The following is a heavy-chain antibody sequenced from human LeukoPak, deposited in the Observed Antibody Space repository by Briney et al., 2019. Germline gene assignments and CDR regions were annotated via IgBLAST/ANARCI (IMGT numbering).Heavy chain of an antibody. D-gene: IGHD6-19*01. Sequence: SETLSLTCTVSGGSISSYYWSWIRQPPGKGLEWIGYIYYSGSTNYNPSLKSRVSISVDTSKNQFSLKLSSVTAADTAVYYCARKTGGWYLFDYWGQGTLVTVSS. J-gene: IGHJ4*02. CDR1: GGSISSYY. V-gene: IGHV4-59*01. CDR3: ARKTGGWYLFDY. CDR2: IYYSGST.